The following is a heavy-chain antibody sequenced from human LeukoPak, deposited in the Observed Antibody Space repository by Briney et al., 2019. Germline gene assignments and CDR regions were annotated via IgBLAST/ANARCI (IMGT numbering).Heavy chain of an antibody. Sequence: SETLSLTCAVYGGSFSGYYWSWIRQPPGKGLVWIGEINHSGSTNYNPSLKSRVTISVDTSKNQFSLKLSSVTAADTAVYDCARGLPYYDFWSGPYAFDIWGQGTMVTVSS. D-gene: IGHD3-3*01. CDR2: INHSGST. J-gene: IGHJ3*02. CDR3: ARGLPYYDFWSGPYAFDI. CDR1: GGSFSGYY. V-gene: IGHV4-34*01.